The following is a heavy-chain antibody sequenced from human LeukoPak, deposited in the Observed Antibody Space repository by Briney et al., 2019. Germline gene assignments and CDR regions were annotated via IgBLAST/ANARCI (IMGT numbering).Heavy chain of an antibody. CDR1: GFIFSRYT. CDR2: IYTGGST. V-gene: IGHV3-66*01. D-gene: IGHD5-24*01. Sequence: GGSLRLSCAASGFIFSRYTMNWVRQAPGKGLEWVSVIYTGGSTYYAESVEGRFTISRDISKNTVYLQMNRLRAEDTAVYYCAREPFRLATIGDNWFDPWGQGTLVTVSS. CDR3: AREPFRLATIGDNWFDP. J-gene: IGHJ5*02.